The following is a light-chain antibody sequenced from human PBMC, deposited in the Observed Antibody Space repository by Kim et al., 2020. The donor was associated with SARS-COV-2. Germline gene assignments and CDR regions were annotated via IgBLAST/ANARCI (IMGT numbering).Light chain of an antibody. Sequence: LSPGERATPPGRASQSVSSSYLAWYQQKPGQAPRLLIYDASSRATGIPDRFSGSGSGTDFTLTISRLEPEDFAVYYCQQYDSSPYTFGQGTKLEI. J-gene: IGKJ2*01. V-gene: IGKV3-20*01. CDR3: QQYDSSPYT. CDR1: QSVSSSY. CDR2: DAS.